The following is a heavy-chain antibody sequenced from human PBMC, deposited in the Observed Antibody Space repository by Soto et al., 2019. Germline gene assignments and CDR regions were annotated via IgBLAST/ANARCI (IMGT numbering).Heavy chain of an antibody. V-gene: IGHV3-30*18. CDR1: GFTFSSYG. Sequence: PGGSLRLSCAASGFTFSSYGMHWVRQAPGKGLEWVAVISYDGSNKYYADSVKGRFTISRDNSKNTLYLQMNSLRAEDTAVYYCAKDSVTTGYYYYYYGMDVWGQGTKVTVSS. J-gene: IGHJ6*02. CDR3: AKDSVTTGYYYYYYGMDV. D-gene: IGHD4-17*01. CDR2: ISYDGSNK.